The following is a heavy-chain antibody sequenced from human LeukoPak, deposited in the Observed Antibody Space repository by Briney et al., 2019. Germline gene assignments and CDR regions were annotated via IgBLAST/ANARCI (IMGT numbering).Heavy chain of an antibody. CDR1: GYSFTSYW. Sequence: GESLRISCKGSGYSFTSYWISWVRQVPGKGLEWMGRIDPSDSYTNYSPSFQGHVTISADKSISTAYLQWSSLKASDTAMYYCARHEAYYDILTATYYYYGMDVWGKGTTVTVSS. J-gene: IGHJ6*04. V-gene: IGHV5-10-1*01. CDR2: IDPSDSYT. CDR3: ARHEAYYDILTATYYYYGMDV. D-gene: IGHD3-9*01.